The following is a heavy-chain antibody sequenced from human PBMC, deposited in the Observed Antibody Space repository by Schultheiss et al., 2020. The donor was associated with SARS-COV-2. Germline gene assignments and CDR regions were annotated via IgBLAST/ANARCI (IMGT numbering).Heavy chain of an antibody. V-gene: IGHV6-1*01. CDR1: GDSVSSRSSA. J-gene: IGHJ5*02. CDR3: ARGGGSSWSGYNWFDP. CDR2: TYYRSKWYN. Sequence: SETLSLTCAISGDSVSSRSSAWNWIRLSPSRGLEWLGRTYYRSKWYNDYAVSVKSRITINPDTSKNQFSLQLNSVTPEDTAVYYCARGGGSSWSGYNWFDPWGQGTLVTVSS. D-gene: IGHD6-13*01.